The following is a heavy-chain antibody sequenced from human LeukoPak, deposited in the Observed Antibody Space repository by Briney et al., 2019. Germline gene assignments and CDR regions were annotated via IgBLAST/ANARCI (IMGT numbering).Heavy chain of an antibody. CDR2: IYYSGST. J-gene: IGHJ5*02. Sequence: PSETLSLTCTVSGGSISSSSYYWGWIRQPPGKGLEWIGSIYYSGSTYYNPSLKSRVTISVDTSKNQFSLKLSSVTAADTAVYYCARDGTMIVAINWFDPWGQGTLVTVSS. CDR3: ARDGTMIVAINWFDP. CDR1: GGSISSSSYY. D-gene: IGHD3-22*01. V-gene: IGHV4-39*07.